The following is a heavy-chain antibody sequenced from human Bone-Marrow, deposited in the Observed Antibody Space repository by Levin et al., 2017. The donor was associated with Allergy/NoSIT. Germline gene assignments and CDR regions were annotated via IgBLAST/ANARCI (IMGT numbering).Heavy chain of an antibody. J-gene: IGHJ4*02. D-gene: IGHD6-13*01. CDR2: IYSDDTT. V-gene: IGHV3-66*01. Sequence: TGGSLRLSCAASGFTVSGKYMSWVRQGPGKGLEWVSIIYSDDTTYYANSVKGRLIISRDNSKNRVYLQMNSLRAEDTAVYHCASRHSHSRYDYWGQGAQVTVSS. CDR1: GFTVSGKY. CDR3: ASRHSHSRYDY.